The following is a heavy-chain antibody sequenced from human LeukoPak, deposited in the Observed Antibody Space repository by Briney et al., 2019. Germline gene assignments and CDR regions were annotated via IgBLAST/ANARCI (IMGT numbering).Heavy chain of an antibody. CDR3: AKNGLRFLEWLSSFDY. J-gene: IGHJ4*02. CDR1: GFTFSSYA. V-gene: IGHV3-23*01. Sequence: GGSLRLSCAASGFTFSSYAMSWVRQAPGKGLEWVSAINGSGGSTYYADSVKGRFTTSRDNSKNTLYLQMNSLRAEDTAVYYCAKNGLRFLEWLSSFDYWGQGTLVTVSS. CDR2: INGSGGST. D-gene: IGHD3-3*01.